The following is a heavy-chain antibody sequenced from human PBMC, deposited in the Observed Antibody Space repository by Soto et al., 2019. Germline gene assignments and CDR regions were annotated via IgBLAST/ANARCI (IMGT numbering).Heavy chain of an antibody. D-gene: IGHD1-1*01. CDR3: GRAHLGTDRYILEPFDP. CDR2: TYYRSKWYN. V-gene: IGHV6-1*01. J-gene: IGHJ5*02. Sequence: SQTLSLTCAISGDRVSGNSATGDWIMHSPSRFLEWLGRTYYRSKWYNDYAISVKSRITINPDTSKYQFSLQLNSVIPEDTAVYYCGRAHLGTDRYILEPFDPWGQGTLVTVSS. CDR1: GDRVSGNSAT.